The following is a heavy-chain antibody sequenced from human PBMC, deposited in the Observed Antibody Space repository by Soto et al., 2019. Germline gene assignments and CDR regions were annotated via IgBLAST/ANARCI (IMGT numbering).Heavy chain of an antibody. V-gene: IGHV4-39*01. CDR2: IYYSGST. D-gene: IGHD3-10*01. CDR1: GGSISSSSYY. Sequence: SETLSLTCTVSGGSISSSSYYWGWIRQPPGKGLEWIGSIYYSGSTYYNPSLKSRVTISVDTSKNQFSLKLSSVTAADTAVYYCARPDLYYGSGRREFSFDYWGQGTLVTVSS. CDR3: ARPDLYYGSGRREFSFDY. J-gene: IGHJ4*02.